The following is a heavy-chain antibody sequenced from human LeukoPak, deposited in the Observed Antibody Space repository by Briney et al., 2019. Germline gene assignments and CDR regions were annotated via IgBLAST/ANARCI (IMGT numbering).Heavy chain of an antibody. Sequence: ASVKLSCKASGYTFTSYYMHWVRQAPGQGLEWMGIINPSGGSTSYAQKFQGRVTMTRDTSTSTVYMELSSLRSEDTAVYYCARNMESTIFGVVPSFDYWGQGTLVTVSS. CDR3: ARNMESTIFGVVPSFDY. V-gene: IGHV1-46*01. CDR1: GYTFTSYY. D-gene: IGHD3-3*01. CDR2: INPSGGST. J-gene: IGHJ4*02.